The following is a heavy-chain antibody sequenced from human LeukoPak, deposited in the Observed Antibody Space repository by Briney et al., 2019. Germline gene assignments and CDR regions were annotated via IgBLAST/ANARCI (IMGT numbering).Heavy chain of an antibody. CDR2: IYYSGST. Sequence: SETLSLTCTVSGGSISSYYWSWIRQLPGKGLEWIGYIYYSGSTNYNPSLKSRVTISVDTSKNQFSLKLSSVTAADTAVYYCARYRGDYYYYGMDVWGQGTTVTVSS. V-gene: IGHV4-59*01. J-gene: IGHJ6*02. D-gene: IGHD1-14*01. CDR3: ARYRGDYYYYGMDV. CDR1: GGSISSYY.